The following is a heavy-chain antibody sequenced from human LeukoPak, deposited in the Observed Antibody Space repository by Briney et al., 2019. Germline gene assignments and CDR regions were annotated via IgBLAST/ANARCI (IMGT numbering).Heavy chain of an antibody. Sequence: GGSLRLSCAASGFTFSNSYMSWIRQAPGKGLEYVSYISSGGDTIYYADSVKGRFTISRDNAKNSLYLQMNSLRAEDTAVYYCTRVEAFDIWGQGTMVTVSS. V-gene: IGHV3-11*01. CDR3: TRVEAFDI. CDR1: GFTFSNSY. D-gene: IGHD1-1*01. J-gene: IGHJ3*02. CDR2: ISSGGDTI.